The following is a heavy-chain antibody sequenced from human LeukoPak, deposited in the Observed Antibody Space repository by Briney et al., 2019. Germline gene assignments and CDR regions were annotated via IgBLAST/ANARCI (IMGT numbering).Heavy chain of an antibody. D-gene: IGHD3-9*01. CDR1: GGSFSGHY. J-gene: IGHJ6*02. Sequence: PSETLSLTCAVYGGSFSGHYWNWIRQPPGKGLEWIGEINHSGSTNYNPSLKSRVTISVDTSKNQFSLKLSSVTAADTAVYYCARGASYYDILTGYYNRYYYYYGMDVWGQGTTVTVSS. CDR2: INHSGST. CDR3: ARGASYYDILTGYYNRYYYYYGMDV. V-gene: IGHV4-34*01.